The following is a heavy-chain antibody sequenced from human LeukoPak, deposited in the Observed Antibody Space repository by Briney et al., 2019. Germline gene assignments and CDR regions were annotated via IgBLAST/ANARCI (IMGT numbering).Heavy chain of an antibody. CDR2: ISYDGSNK. J-gene: IGHJ4*02. CDR1: GFTFSSYV. CDR3: AREGIQPAGGPILFDY. D-gene: IGHD5-18*01. Sequence: GGSLRLSCAASGFTFSSYVMHWVRQAPGKGLEWVAVISYDGSNKYYADSVKGRFTISRDNAKNSLYLQMNSLRAEDTAVYYCAREGIQPAGGPILFDYWGQGTLVTVSS. V-gene: IGHV3-30-3*01.